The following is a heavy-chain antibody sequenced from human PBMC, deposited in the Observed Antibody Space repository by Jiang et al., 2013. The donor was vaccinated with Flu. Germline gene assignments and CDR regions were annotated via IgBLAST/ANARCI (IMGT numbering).Heavy chain of an antibody. CDR2: INPNSGDT. CDR1: GYTFTAYY. Sequence: GYTFTAYYMHWVRQAPGQGLEWMGRINPNSGDTNNAQKFQGRVTMTRDTSISTAYMELSRLTSDDTAVYYCARAHYYDSSAYYYDYWGQGTLVTVSS. D-gene: IGHD3-22*01. V-gene: IGHV1-2*06. J-gene: IGHJ4*02. CDR3: ARAHYYDSSAYYYDY.